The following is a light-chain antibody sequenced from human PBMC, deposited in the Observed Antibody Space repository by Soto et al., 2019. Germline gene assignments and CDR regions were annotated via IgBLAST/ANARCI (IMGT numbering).Light chain of an antibody. Sequence: EIVLTQSPSTLSLSPGEGATLSCRASQSVSSSYLAWYQQKPGQAPRLLIYGASSRATGIPDRFSGSGSGTDFTLTISRLEPEDFAVYYCQQYGSSSYTFGQGTKLEIK. CDR3: QQYGSSSYT. CDR1: QSVSSSY. CDR2: GAS. J-gene: IGKJ2*01. V-gene: IGKV3-20*01.